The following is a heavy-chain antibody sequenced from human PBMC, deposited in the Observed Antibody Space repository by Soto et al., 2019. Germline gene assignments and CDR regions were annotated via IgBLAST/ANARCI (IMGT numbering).Heavy chain of an antibody. Sequence: EVQLVESGGGLVKPGGSLRLSCAASGFTFSSYSMNWVRQAPGKGLEWVSSISSRSSYIYYADSVKGRFTISRDNAKNSLYLQMNSLRAEDTAVYYCARPTGNYYYYMDVWGKGTTVTVSS. V-gene: IGHV3-21*01. CDR1: GFTFSSYS. D-gene: IGHD1-1*01. CDR2: ISSRSSYI. CDR3: ARPTGNYYYYMDV. J-gene: IGHJ6*03.